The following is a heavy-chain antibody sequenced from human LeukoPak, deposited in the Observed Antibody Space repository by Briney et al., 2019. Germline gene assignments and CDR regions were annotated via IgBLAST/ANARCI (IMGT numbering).Heavy chain of an antibody. D-gene: IGHD1/OR15-1a*01. Sequence: PGGSLRVSCEGSGFPLWDYHVTWIRQAPGKGLEWVSYISSGRDTIYYANSVKGRFTISRDNTLNSLFLQMNRLEAENTAVYFCARLIQVPPSVMWEQYFYYYMDVWGDGTTVTASS. V-gene: IGHV3-11*04. J-gene: IGHJ6*03. CDR3: ARLIQVPPSVMWEQYFYYYMDV. CDR1: GFPLWDYH. CDR2: ISSGRDTI.